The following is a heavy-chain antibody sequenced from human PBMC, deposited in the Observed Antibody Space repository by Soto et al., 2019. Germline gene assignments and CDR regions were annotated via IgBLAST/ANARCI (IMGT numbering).Heavy chain of an antibody. CDR2: IYSGGYT. CDR3: AKDKWELLRSPGYYGMDV. CDR1: GFTVSNNY. Sequence: GGSLRLSCAVSGFTVSNNYMSWVRQAPGKGLEGVSVIYSGGYTAYGDSVKGRFTISRDNSKNTLYLQMNSLRAEDTAVYYCAKDKWELLRSPGYYGMDVWGQGTTVTVSS. J-gene: IGHJ6*02. V-gene: IGHV3-53*05. D-gene: IGHD1-26*01.